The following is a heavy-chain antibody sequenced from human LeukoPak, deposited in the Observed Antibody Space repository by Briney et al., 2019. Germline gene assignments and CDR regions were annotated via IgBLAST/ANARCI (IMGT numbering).Heavy chain of an antibody. CDR1: GYTFTSYG. V-gene: IGHV1-18*01. D-gene: IGHD3-3*01. Sequence: ASVKLSCKSSGYTFTSYGFSWVRQAPGQGLEWMGWISAYNGNTNYAQKLQGRVTMTTDTSTSTAYMELRSLRSDDTAVYYCARVREYYDFWSGYYLDYWPQGTLVTVSS. J-gene: IGHJ4*02. CDR3: ARVREYYDFWSGYYLDY. CDR2: ISAYNGNT.